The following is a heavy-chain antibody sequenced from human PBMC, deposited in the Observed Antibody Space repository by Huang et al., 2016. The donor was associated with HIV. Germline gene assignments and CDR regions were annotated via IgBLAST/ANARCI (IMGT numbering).Heavy chain of an antibody. CDR1: GFSLDSYN. CDR2: SSPSSSFI. CDR3: ARDRGQQLSPFDS. V-gene: IGHV3-21*01. D-gene: IGHD6-13*01. J-gene: IGHJ4*02. Sequence: EVQLVESGGGLVKPGGSLRLSCAASGFSLDSYNMYWVRQTPGKGLQWVSASSPSSSFIDYADSVKGRFSISRDNAKNSLDLQMNNLRGEDTAVYYCARDRGQQLSPFDSWGQGTLVTVSS.